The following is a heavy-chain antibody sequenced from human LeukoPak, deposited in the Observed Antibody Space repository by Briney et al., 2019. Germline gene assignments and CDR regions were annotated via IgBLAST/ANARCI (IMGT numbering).Heavy chain of an antibody. V-gene: IGHV3-30*02. Sequence: GGSLRLSCAASGFTFNSYGMHWVRQAPGKGLEWVAFIRYDGSKSYFADSVKGRFALSRDNSKNTLYLQMSSLRPEDTAVYFCAKDGRSGSYFAFDIWGQGTIVTVSS. D-gene: IGHD1-26*01. J-gene: IGHJ3*02. CDR3: AKDGRSGSYFAFDI. CDR2: IRYDGSKS. CDR1: GFTFNSYG.